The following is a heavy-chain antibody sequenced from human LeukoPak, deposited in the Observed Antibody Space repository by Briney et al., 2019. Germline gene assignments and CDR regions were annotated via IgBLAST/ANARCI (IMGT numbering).Heavy chain of an antibody. CDR2: ISGSGGST. J-gene: IGHJ3*02. V-gene: IGHV3-23*01. CDR3: AKVRYSGSHQGAFDI. D-gene: IGHD1-26*01. Sequence: GGSLRLSCAASGFTFSSYWMSWVRQAPGKGLEWVSAISGSGGSTYYADSVKGRFTISRDNSKNTLYLQMNSLRAEDTAVYYCAKVRYSGSHQGAFDIWGQGTMVTVSS. CDR1: GFTFSSYW.